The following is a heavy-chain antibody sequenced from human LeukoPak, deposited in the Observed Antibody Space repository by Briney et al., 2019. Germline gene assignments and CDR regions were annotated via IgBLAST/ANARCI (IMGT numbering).Heavy chain of an antibody. CDR2: ISRNSGTI. J-gene: IGHJ4*02. Sequence: GGSLRLSCAGSGFIFNNYAMHWVRQPPGKGLEWVSGISRNSGTIDYADSVRGRFTISRDNAKNSLYLQMDSLRVEDTAFYYCAKDNRRHYTSGPNPDSLHWGQGALVIVSS. D-gene: IGHD6-19*01. CDR3: AKDNRRHYTSGPNPDSLH. CDR1: GFIFNNYA. V-gene: IGHV3-9*01.